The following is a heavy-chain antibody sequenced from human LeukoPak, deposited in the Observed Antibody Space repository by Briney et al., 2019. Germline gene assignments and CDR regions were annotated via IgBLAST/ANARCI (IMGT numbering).Heavy chain of an antibody. CDR1: GYTFTSYG. D-gene: IGHD5-18*01. J-gene: IGHJ6*03. CDR3: ARPSEEYSYGPPKGYYYYYYMDV. Sequence: ASVKVSCKASGYTFTSYGISWVRRAPGEGLEWLGWISAYTGNTNYAQKLQGRVTMTTDTSTSTAYMELSSLRSEDTAVYYCARPSEEYSYGPPKGYYYYYYMDVWSKGTTVTVSS. V-gene: IGHV1-18*01. CDR2: ISAYTGNT.